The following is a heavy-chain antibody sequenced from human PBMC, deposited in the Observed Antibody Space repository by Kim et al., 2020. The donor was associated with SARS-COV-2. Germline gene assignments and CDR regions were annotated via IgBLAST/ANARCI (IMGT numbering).Heavy chain of an antibody. CDR3: AKENGYGRYYFDY. Sequence: YADSVKGRFTISRDNSKNTLYLQMNSLGAEGTAVYYCAKENGYGRYYFDYWGQGTLVTVSS. D-gene: IGHD5-12*01. J-gene: IGHJ4*02. V-gene: IGHV3-23*01.